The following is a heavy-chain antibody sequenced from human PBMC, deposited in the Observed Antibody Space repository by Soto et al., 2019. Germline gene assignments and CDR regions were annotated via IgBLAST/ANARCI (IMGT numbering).Heavy chain of an antibody. V-gene: IGHV4-34*01. J-gene: IGHJ3*02. CDR1: CGSFSGYY. CDR3: ARVRGYTYGYDAFDI. D-gene: IGHD5-18*01. CDR2: INHSGST. Sequence: SETLSLTCAVYCGSFSGYYWSWIRQPPGKGLEWIGEINHSGSTNYNPSLKSRVTMSVDTSKNQFSLKLSSVTAADTALYYCARVRGYTYGYDAFDIWGQGTMVTVSS.